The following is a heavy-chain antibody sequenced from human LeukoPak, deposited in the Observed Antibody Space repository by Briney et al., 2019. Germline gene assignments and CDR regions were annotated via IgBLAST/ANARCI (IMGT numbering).Heavy chain of an antibody. V-gene: IGHV3-30-3*01. Sequence: GRSLRLSCAASGFYFSSYAMHWVRQAPGKGLEWVAVISYDGSNKYYADSVKGRFTISRDNSKNTLYLQMNGLRAEDTAVYYCARDLYGIAGQYWGQGTLVTVSS. CDR2: ISYDGSNK. CDR1: GFYFSSYA. D-gene: IGHD6-13*01. J-gene: IGHJ4*02. CDR3: ARDLYGIAGQY.